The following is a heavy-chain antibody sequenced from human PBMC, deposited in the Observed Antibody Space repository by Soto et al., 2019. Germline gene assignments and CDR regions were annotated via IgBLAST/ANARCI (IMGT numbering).Heavy chain of an antibody. J-gene: IGHJ3*01. D-gene: IGHD2-21*01. CDR1: GFTFSAYW. V-gene: IGHV3-7*04. CDR2: IKRDGTVT. CDR3: ARDLSPPGEFFYDAFDV. Sequence: EVQLVESGGGLVQPGESLRLSCAASGFTFSAYWMTWLRQAPGKGLEGVANIKRDGTVTHYGDSVEGRCTLSRDNAQNSVFLQLNSLRPEDTAIYYCARDLSPPGEFFYDAFDVWGQGTFVTVSS.